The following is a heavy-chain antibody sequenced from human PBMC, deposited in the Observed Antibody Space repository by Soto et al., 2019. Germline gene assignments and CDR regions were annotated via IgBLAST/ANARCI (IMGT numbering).Heavy chain of an antibody. V-gene: IGHV1-69*08. Sequence: QVQLVQSGAEVKKPGSSVKVSCKASGGTFSSYTISWVRQAPGQGLEWMGRIIPILGIANYAQKFQGRVTITXXKXTXXAYMELSSLRSEDTAVYYCARDLRCSSTSCYGLDYWGQGTLVTVSS. J-gene: IGHJ4*02. CDR2: IIPILGIA. CDR1: GGTFSSYT. CDR3: ARDLRCSSTSCYGLDY. D-gene: IGHD2-2*01.